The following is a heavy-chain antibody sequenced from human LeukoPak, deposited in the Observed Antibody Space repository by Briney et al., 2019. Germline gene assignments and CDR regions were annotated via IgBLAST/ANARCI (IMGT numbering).Heavy chain of an antibody. CDR1: GGSISSYY. V-gene: IGHV4-59*01. CDR2: IYYSGST. CDR3: ARDTPGRDAFDI. D-gene: IGHD1-26*01. Sequence: SETLSLTCTVSGGSISSYYWSWIRQLPGKGLEWIGYIYYSGSTNYNPSLKSRVTISVDTSKNQFSLKLSSVTAADTAVYYCARDTPGRDAFDIWGQGTMVTVSS. J-gene: IGHJ3*02.